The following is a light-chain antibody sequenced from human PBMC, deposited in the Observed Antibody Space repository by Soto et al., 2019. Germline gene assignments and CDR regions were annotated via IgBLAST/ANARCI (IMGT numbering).Light chain of an antibody. Sequence: DIQMTQSPSTLSGSVGDRVTITCRASQSISSFLHWYQQKPGKAPKLLIYAASSLQSGVPSRFSGSGSGTEFTLTISSLQPDDFATYYCQQYNSYSWTFGQGTKVDIK. CDR1: QSISSF. CDR3: QQYNSYSWT. CDR2: AAS. J-gene: IGKJ1*01. V-gene: IGKV1-5*01.